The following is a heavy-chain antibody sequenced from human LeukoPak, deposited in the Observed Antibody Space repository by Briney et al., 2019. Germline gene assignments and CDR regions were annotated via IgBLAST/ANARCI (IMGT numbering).Heavy chain of an antibody. CDR3: ARDNPTWGY. CDR2: INDRGNDK. CDR1: GFGFGSYG. D-gene: IGHD3-16*01. V-gene: IGHV3-NL1*01. Sequence: PGGSLRPSWAASGFGFGSYGVNWVRQAPGKGLEWVSVINDRGNDKLYADSVKGRFTISRDNSKNTLYLQMNSLRAEDTAVYYCARDNPTWGYWGQGTLVIVSS. J-gene: IGHJ4*02.